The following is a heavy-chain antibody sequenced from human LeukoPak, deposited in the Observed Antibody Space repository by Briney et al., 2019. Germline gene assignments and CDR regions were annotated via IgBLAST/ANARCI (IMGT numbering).Heavy chain of an antibody. V-gene: IGHV3-7*04. CDR1: GFTFSSYW. D-gene: IGHD3-16*01. CDR2: INKDGSEK. J-gene: IGHJ4*02. Sequence: GGSLRLSCAASGFTFSSYWMNWVRQAPGKGLERVANINKDGSEKYYVDSVKGRFTISRDNAKNSLYLQMNSLRAEDTAVYYCARGWGYLDYWGQGTLVTVSS. CDR3: ARGWGYLDY.